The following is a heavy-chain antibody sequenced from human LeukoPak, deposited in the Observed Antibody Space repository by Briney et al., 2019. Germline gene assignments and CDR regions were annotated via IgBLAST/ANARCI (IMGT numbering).Heavy chain of an antibody. Sequence: SETLSLTCTVSGGSISSYYWSWIRQPPGKGLEWIGEINHSGSTNYNPSLKSRVTISVDTSKNQFSLKLSSVTAADTAVYYCARHSGSYYAKSRNWFDPWGQGTLVTVSS. J-gene: IGHJ5*02. CDR1: GGSISSYY. CDR2: INHSGST. V-gene: IGHV4-34*01. CDR3: ARHSGSYYAKSRNWFDP. D-gene: IGHD1-26*01.